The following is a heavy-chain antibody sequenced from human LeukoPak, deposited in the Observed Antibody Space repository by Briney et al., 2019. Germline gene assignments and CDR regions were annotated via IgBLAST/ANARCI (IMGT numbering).Heavy chain of an antibody. CDR2: INPSGGST. CDR3: ARDIPKDCTNGVCSPYTPYYYYYMDV. V-gene: IGHV1-46*01. J-gene: IGHJ6*03. D-gene: IGHD2-8*01. CDR1: AYTFTSYY. Sequence: ASVKVSCKASAYTFTSYYMHWVRQAPGQGLEWMGIINPSGGSTSYAQKFQGRVTMTRDMSTSTVYMELSSLRSEDTAVYYCARDIPKDCTNGVCSPYTPYYYYYMDVWGKGTTVTVSS.